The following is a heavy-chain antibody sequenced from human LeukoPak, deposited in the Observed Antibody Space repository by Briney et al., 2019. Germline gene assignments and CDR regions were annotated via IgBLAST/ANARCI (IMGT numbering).Heavy chain of an antibody. V-gene: IGHV3-21*01. CDR2: ISTSSSYI. CDR1: GFTFSSFG. D-gene: IGHD3/OR15-3a*01. J-gene: IGHJ6*03. CDR3: ARPTWTNYMDV. Sequence: GGSLRLSCAASGFTFSSFGMNWVRQAPGKGLEWVSFISTSSSYIYYADSVKGRFTISRDNAKNSVSLQMNSLRAEDTAVYFCARPTWTNYMDVWGKGTAVTISS.